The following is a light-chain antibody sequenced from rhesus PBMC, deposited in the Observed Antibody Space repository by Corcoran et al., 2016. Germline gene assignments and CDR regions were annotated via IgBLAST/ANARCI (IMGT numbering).Light chain of an antibody. CDR1: QGISNW. V-gene: IGKV1-69*01. J-gene: IGKJ2*01. Sequence: SAPVGDRVTITCRASQGISNWLAWYQQKPGKAPKLLIYRASNLETGVPSRFSGSGSGTDFTLTISSLQPEDIATYYCQQHDNSPYSFGQGTKVEIK. CDR2: RAS. CDR3: QQHDNSPYS.